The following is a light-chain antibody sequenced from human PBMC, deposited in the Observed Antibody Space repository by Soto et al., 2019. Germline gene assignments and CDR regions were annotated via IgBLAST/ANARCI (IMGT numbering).Light chain of an antibody. V-gene: IGLV1-44*01. CDR3: AAWDDSLNYV. CDR2: SNN. CDR1: SSNIGSNT. Sequence: VLTQPPSASGTPGQRVTISCSGSSSNIGSNTVNWYQQLPGTAPKLLIYSNNQRPSGVPDRFSGSKSGTSASLAISGLQSEDEADYYCAAWDDSLNYVFGTGTKVT. J-gene: IGLJ1*01.